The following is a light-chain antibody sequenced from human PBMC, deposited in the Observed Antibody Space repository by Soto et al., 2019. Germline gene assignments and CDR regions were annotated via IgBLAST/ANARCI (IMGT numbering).Light chain of an antibody. CDR2: GAS. CDR3: QQYGSSGT. J-gene: IGKJ1*01. Sequence: ELVMTQSPATLSVSPGERATVSCRASQAIRSNLAWYQQKPGQAPRLLIYGASTRATGVPDRFSGGGSGTDFTLTISRLEPEDFAVYYCQQYGSSGTFGQGTKVDIK. CDR1: QAIRSN. V-gene: IGKV3-20*01.